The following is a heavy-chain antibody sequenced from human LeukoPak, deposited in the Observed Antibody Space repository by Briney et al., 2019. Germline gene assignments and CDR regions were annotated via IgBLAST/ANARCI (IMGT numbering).Heavy chain of an antibody. J-gene: IGHJ4*02. V-gene: IGHV1-69*04. CDR3: ARVVDDSRSDYFDY. D-gene: IGHD3-22*01. Sequence: GASVKVSCKASGGTFSSYAISWVRQAPGQGLEWMGRIIPILGIANYAQKFQGRVTITADKSTSTAYMELSSLRSEDTAAYYCARVVDDSRSDYFDYWGQGTLVTVSS. CDR1: GGTFSSYA. CDR2: IIPILGIA.